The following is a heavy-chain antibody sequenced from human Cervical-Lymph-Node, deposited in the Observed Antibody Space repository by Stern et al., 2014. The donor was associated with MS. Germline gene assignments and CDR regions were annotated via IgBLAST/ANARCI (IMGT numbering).Heavy chain of an antibody. D-gene: IGHD6-6*01. CDR2: VYDSETT. CDR1: GGAISSVYSY. Sequence: QVQLQESGPGLVKPSQTLSLTCTVSGGAISSVYSYWTWIRQPPGKGLECIGFVYDSETTYFNPSLKSRVAISVDRSKSQLSLRLTSVTAADTAVYYCARALRTSRPDTSYYVDHWGQGTLVTVSS. V-gene: IGHV4-30-4*01. J-gene: IGHJ4*02. CDR3: ARALRTSRPDTSYYVDH.